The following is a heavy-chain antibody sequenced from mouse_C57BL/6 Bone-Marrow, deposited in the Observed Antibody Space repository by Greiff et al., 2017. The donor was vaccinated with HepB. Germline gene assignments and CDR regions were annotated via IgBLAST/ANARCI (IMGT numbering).Heavy chain of an antibody. J-gene: IGHJ4*01. D-gene: IGHD2-3*01. CDR2: IHPNSGST. V-gene: IGHV1-64*01. CDR3: VPFYDGYYGAMDY. CDR1: GYTFTSYW. Sequence: QVQLKQPGAELVKPGASVKLSCKASGYTFTSYWMHWVKQRPGQGLEWIGMIHPNSGSTNYNEKFKSKATLTVDKSSSTAYMQLSSLTSEDSAVYYCVPFYDGYYGAMDYWGQGTSVTVSS.